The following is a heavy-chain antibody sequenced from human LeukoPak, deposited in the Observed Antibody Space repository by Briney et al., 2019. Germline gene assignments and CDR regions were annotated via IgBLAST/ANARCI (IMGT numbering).Heavy chain of an antibody. D-gene: IGHD2-2*01. J-gene: IGHJ4*02. V-gene: IGHV1-2*02. Sequence: ASVKVSSKASGYTFTDYYLHWVRQAPGQGFEWMGWINPNSGDTNYAQKFQGRVTMTRDTSISTAHMEISRLRSDDTAVYYCARANFLYCSSTTCLFDYWGQGTLVTVSS. CDR3: ARANFLYCSSTTCLFDY. CDR1: GYTFTDYY. CDR2: INPNSGDT.